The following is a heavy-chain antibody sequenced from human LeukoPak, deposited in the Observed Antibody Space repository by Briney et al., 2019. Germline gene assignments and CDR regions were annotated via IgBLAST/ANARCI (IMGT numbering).Heavy chain of an antibody. Sequence: GGSLRLSCAASGFTFDDYAMHWVRQAPGKGLEWVSGISWNSGSIGYADSVKGRFTISRDNAKNSLYLQMNSLRAEDTALYYCAKDKASIVVAALDWGQGTLVTVSS. D-gene: IGHD6-13*01. V-gene: IGHV3-9*01. CDR3: AKDKASIVVAALD. J-gene: IGHJ4*02. CDR1: GFTFDDYA. CDR2: ISWNSGSI.